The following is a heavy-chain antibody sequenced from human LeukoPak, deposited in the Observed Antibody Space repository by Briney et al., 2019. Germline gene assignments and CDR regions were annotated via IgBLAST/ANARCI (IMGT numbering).Heavy chain of an antibody. V-gene: IGHV4-4*02. CDR3: ARGLGAVAGNYYFDY. Sequence: SETLSLTCAVSGGSISSSNWWSWVRQPPGKGLEWIGEIYHSGSTYYNPSLKSRVTISVDRSKNQFSLKLSSVTAADTAVYYCARGLGAVAGNYYFDYWGQGTLVTVSS. CDR1: GGSISSSNW. J-gene: IGHJ4*02. CDR2: IYHSGST. D-gene: IGHD6-19*01.